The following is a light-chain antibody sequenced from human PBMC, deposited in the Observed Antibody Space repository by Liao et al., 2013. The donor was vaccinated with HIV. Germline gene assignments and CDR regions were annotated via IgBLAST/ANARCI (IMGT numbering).Light chain of an antibody. CDR3: QAWARSTGV. CDR2: EDS. V-gene: IGLV3-1*01. Sequence: SYELTQPPSMAVSAGQTATITCSGQGLGNKFTCWFQQRPGQSPIMIIYEDSKRPSGIPERFSASNSGDTATLTISGTLPSDEADYFCQAWARSTGVFGGGTKLTVL. J-gene: IGLJ3*02. CDR1: GLGNKF.